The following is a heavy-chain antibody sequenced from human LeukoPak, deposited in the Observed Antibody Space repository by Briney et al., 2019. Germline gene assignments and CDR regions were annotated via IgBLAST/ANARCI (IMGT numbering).Heavy chain of an antibody. CDR3: AKGGPLGSGSYYNGIGNFDY. CDR2: ISGSGGST. Sequence: GGSLRLSCAASGFTFSSYGMSWVRQAPGKGLEWVSAISGSGGSTYYADSVKGRFTISRDNSKNTLYLQMNSLRAEDTAVYYCAKGGPLGSGSYYNGIGNFDYWGQGTLVTVSS. J-gene: IGHJ4*02. CDR1: GFTFSSYG. V-gene: IGHV3-23*01. D-gene: IGHD3-10*01.